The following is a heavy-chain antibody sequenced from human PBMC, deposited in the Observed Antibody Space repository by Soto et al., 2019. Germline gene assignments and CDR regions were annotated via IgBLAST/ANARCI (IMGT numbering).Heavy chain of an antibody. J-gene: IGHJ4*02. Sequence: QVQLVQSVAEVKMPGASVKVSCKASGYPFSSHGFTWVRQAPGQGLEWMGWIRIYNGNTHYAQKFQRRLTLPTDESPSTAYLELTSLTADDTGVYYCARSPMAPEPVDHWGQGTLVTVSS. CDR3: ARSPMAPEPVDH. V-gene: IGHV1-18*04. CDR2: IRIYNGNT. D-gene: IGHD3-10*01. CDR1: GYPFSSHG.